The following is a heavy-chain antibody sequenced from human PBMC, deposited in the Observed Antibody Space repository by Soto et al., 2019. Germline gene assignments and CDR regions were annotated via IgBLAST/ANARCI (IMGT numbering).Heavy chain of an antibody. V-gene: IGHV1-46*01. Sequence: ASVKVSCTASGYSFSNSYVVWVRQAPGQGLEWMGVINPAGGSTTYAQKFQDRVTMTRDTSTSTVYMEVSSLRSEDTAVYYCVRAAYYYESSGYYPGDYWGQGTLVTVSS. J-gene: IGHJ4*02. D-gene: IGHD3-22*01. CDR3: VRAAYYYESSGYYPGDY. CDR2: INPAGGST. CDR1: GYSFSNSY.